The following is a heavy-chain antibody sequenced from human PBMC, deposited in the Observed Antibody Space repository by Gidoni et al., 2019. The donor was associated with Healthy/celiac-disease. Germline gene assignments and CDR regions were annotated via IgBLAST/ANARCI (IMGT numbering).Heavy chain of an antibody. Sequence: QVQLQQWGAGLLKPSETLSLTCAVYGGSFSGYYWSWIRQPPGKGLEWIGEINHSGSTNYNPSLKSRVTISVDTSKNQFSLKLSSVTAADTAVYYCARYDFWRILDAFDIWGQGTMVTVSS. D-gene: IGHD3-3*01. CDR3: ARYDFWRILDAFDI. CDR2: INHSGST. V-gene: IGHV4-34*01. J-gene: IGHJ3*02. CDR1: GGSFSGYY.